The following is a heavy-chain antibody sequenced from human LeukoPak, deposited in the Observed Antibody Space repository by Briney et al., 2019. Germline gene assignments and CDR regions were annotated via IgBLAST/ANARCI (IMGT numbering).Heavy chain of an antibody. V-gene: IGHV1-18*01. Sequence: ASVKVSCKASGYTFTSYGISWVRQAPGQGLEWMGWISAYNGNTNYAQKLQGRVTMTTDTSTSTAYMELRSLRSDDTAVYYCARQGSVRSQRGAFDIWGQGTMVTVSS. CDR1: GYTFTSYG. J-gene: IGHJ3*02. CDR2: ISAYNGNT. CDR3: ARQGSVRSQRGAFDI. D-gene: IGHD3-3*01.